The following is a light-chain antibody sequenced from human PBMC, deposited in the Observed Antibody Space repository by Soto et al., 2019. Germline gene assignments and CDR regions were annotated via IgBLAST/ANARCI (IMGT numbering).Light chain of an antibody. CDR3: QQYDQWWT. V-gene: IGKV3-15*01. CDR2: GAS. CDR1: HSVNTN. Sequence: EIVMTQSPATLSVSPGERATFSCRASHSVNTNLAWYQLKPGQAPRLLVYGASIRATGIPARFSGSVSVTEYSLTISSLPSEDFGVYFCQQYDQWWTFGQGTKVDIK. J-gene: IGKJ1*01.